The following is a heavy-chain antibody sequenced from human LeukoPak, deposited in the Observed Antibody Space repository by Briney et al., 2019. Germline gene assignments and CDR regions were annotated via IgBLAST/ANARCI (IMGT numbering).Heavy chain of an antibody. Sequence: GGSPRLSCAASGFTFSSYAMHWVRQAPGKGLEWVAVISYDGSNKYYADSVKGRFTISRDNSKNTLYLQMNSLRAEDTAVYFCAKVSRGSGFTTPLDYWGQGTLVTVSS. CDR3: AKVSRGSGFTTPLDY. J-gene: IGHJ4*02. V-gene: IGHV3-30-3*01. CDR2: ISYDGSNK. D-gene: IGHD3-22*01. CDR1: GFTFSSYA.